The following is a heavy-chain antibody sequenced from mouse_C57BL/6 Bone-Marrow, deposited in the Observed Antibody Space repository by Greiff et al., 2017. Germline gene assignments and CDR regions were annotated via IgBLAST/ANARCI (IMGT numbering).Heavy chain of an antibody. CDR1: GFNINDDY. Sequence: VQLQQSGAELVRPGASVKLSCTASGFNINDDYMHWVKQRPEQGLEWIGWIDPENGDTEYASKFQGKATITADTTSNTAYLQLSSLTSEDTAVYYCTPLAWCAYWGQGTLVTVSA. CDR3: TPLAWCAY. CDR2: IDPENGDT. V-gene: IGHV14-4*01. J-gene: IGHJ3*01.